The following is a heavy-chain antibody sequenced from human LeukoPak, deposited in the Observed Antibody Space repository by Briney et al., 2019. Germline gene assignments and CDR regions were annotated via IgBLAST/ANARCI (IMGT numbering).Heavy chain of an antibody. D-gene: IGHD5-18*01. V-gene: IGHV3-49*04. CDR3: TRGPIQLWLYHGMDV. Sequence: PGGSLRLSCTVSRFTFGGHAMSWVRQAPGKGLEWVGFIRSKTYDGTTEYAASVKGRFIISRDDSTSIAYLQMNSLKTEDTAVYYCTRGPIQLWLYHGMDVWGQGTTVTVSS. CDR2: IRSKTYDGTT. CDR1: RFTFGGHA. J-gene: IGHJ6*02.